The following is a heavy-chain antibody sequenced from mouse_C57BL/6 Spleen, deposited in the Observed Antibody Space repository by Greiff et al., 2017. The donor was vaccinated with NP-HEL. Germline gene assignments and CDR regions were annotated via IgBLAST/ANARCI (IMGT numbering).Heavy chain of an antibody. J-gene: IGHJ3*01. V-gene: IGHV1-55*01. CDR3: ARSHYGSSWFAY. CDR1: GYTFTSYW. Sequence: VQLQQSGAELVKPGASVKMSCKASGYTFTSYWITWVKQRPGQGLEWIGDIYPGSGSTNYNEKFKSKATLTVDTSSSTAYMQLSSLTSEDSAVYYCARSHYGSSWFAYWGQGTLVTVSA. CDR2: IYPGSGST. D-gene: IGHD1-1*01.